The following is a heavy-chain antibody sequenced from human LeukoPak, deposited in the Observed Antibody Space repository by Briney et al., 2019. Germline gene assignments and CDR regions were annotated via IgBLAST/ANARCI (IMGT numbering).Heavy chain of an antibody. CDR3: ARGCGYDCGWGYYYYMDV. Sequence: HPGGSLRLSYAASGFTFSSYWMTWVRQAPGKGLEWVANIKEDGSEKYYVDSVKGRFTISRDNAKNSLYLQMSSLRAEDTAVYYCARGCGYDCGWGYYYYMDVWGKGTTVTVSS. J-gene: IGHJ6*03. CDR2: IKEDGSEK. CDR1: GFTFSSYW. V-gene: IGHV3-7*01. D-gene: IGHD5-12*01.